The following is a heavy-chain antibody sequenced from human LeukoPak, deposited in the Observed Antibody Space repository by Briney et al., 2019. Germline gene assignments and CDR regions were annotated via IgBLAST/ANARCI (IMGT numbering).Heavy chain of an antibody. CDR2: ISYDGSNK. D-gene: IGHD1-26*01. V-gene: IGHV3-30*09. J-gene: IGHJ3*02. CDR3: AGDRRELLPHDAFDI. CDR1: GFTFSSYA. Sequence: GGSLRLSCAASGFTFSSYAMHWVRQAPGKGLEWVAVISYDGSNKYYADSVKGRFAISRDNSKNTLYLQMNSLRAEDTAVYYCAGDRRELLPHDAFDIWGQGTMVTVSS.